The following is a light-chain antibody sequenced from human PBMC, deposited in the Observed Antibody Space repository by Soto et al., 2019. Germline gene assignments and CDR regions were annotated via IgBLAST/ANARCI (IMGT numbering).Light chain of an antibody. CDR2: EVT. CDR3: CSYAGSSTYV. CDR1: SSDVGTYNL. J-gene: IGLJ1*01. V-gene: IGLV2-23*02. Sequence: QSALTQPASVSGSPGQSITISCTGTSSDVGTYNLVSWYQHHPGKAPNLMISEVTKRPSGVSDRFSGSKSGNTASLTISGLQAEDEADYYCCSYAGSSTYVFGTGTKLTVL.